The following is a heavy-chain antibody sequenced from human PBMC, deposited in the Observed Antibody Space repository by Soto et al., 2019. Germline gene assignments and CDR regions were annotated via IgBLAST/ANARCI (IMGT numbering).Heavy chain of an antibody. CDR2: VYPSDSDT. J-gene: IGHJ6*02. Sequence: GESLKISCKGSEYSFTNYWIGWVRQTPGKGLEWMGTVYPSDSDTRYSPSFRGQVTISADKSITTAYLQWSSLKASDTAIYYCARSTSPRYSMDVCGQGTTVTVSS. V-gene: IGHV5-51*01. D-gene: IGHD2-2*02. CDR3: ARSTSPRYSMDV. CDR1: EYSFTNYW.